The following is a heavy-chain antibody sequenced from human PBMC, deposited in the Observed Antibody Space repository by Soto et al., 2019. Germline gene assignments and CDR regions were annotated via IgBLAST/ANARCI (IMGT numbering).Heavy chain of an antibody. J-gene: IGHJ6*02. CDR2: ISYDGSNK. CDR3: AKDKGGKWGPSLVKQDYYYYGMDV. CDR1: GFTFSSYG. D-gene: IGHD1-26*01. Sequence: GGSLRLSCAASGFTFSSYGMHWVRQAPGKGLEWVAVISYDGSNKYYADSVKGRFTISRDNSKNTLYLQMNSLRAEDTAVYYCAKDKGGKWGPSLVKQDYYYYGMDVWGQGTTVTVSS. V-gene: IGHV3-30*18.